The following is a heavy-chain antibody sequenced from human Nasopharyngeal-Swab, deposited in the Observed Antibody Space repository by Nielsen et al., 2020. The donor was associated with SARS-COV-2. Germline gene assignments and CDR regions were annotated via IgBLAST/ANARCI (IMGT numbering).Heavy chain of an antibody. J-gene: IGHJ6*02. CDR3: ARDGLDYDFWSAYFMDV. CDR1: EFTFSNYW. CDR2: ISSSSSYI. Sequence: GESLKISCAASEFTFSNYWMHWVRQAPGKGLEWVSSISSSSSYIYYADSVKGRFTISRDNAKNSLYLQMNSLRAEDTAVYYCARDGLDYDFWSAYFMDVWGQGTTVTVSS. V-gene: IGHV3-21*01. D-gene: IGHD3-3*01.